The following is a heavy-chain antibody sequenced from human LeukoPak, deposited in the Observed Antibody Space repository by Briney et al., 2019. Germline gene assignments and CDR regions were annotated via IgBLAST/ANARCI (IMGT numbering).Heavy chain of an antibody. D-gene: IGHD5-24*01. CDR1: GFTFSDYY. CDR3: VSRRWPPRSDSFDI. J-gene: IGHJ3*02. V-gene: IGHV3-11*06. CDR2: ISSSGTST. Sequence: PGGSLRLSCAASGFTFSDYYMSWIRQAPGKGLEWVSYISSSGTSTKYADSVKGRFTISRDNAQNSLYLQMNSLRAEDTAVYYCVSRRWPPRSDSFDIWGQGTMVTVSS.